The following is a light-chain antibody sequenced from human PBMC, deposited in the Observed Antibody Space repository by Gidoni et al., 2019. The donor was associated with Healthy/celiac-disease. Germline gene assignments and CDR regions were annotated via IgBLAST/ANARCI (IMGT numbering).Light chain of an antibody. CDR1: QGISSA. CDR3: QQFNSYPPVT. CDR2: DAS. V-gene: IGKV1-13*02. J-gene: IGKJ4*01. Sequence: AIQLTQSPSSLSASVGDRVTITCRASQGISSALAWYQQKPGKAPKLLIYDASSLESGVPSRFSGSGSGTDFTLTISSLQPEDFATYYCQQFNSYPPVTFXGXTKVEIK.